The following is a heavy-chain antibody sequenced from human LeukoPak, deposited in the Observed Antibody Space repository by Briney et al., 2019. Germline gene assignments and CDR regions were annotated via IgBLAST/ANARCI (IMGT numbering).Heavy chain of an antibody. CDR3: ARPMYNRWDRFDP. V-gene: IGHV4-39*01. Sequence: PSETLSLTCTVSGGSISSSSYYWGWIRQPPGKGLEWIGSIYFNGGSTYYNPSLKTRATLLLDTSRNQFSLNLRSVTAADTGVYYCARPMYNRWDRFDPWGQGTQVTVSS. J-gene: IGHJ5*02. CDR2: IYFNGGST. D-gene: IGHD1-14*01. CDR1: GGSISSSSYY.